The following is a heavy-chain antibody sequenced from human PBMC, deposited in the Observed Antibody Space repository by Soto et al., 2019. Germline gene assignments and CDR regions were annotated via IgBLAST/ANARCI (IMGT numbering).Heavy chain of an antibody. CDR2: ISPKSGGA. D-gene: IGHD3-9*01. V-gene: IGHV1-2*02. J-gene: IGHJ4*02. CDR3: AIPPGYISDWYCFDI. CDR1: GYSFIDYY. Sequence: ASVKVSCKASGYSFIDYYMHWVRPAPGQGFEWMGRISPKSGGANYAQKLEGRVTMTWDASLNTAYMERSSLISEDTAVYYCAIPPGYISDWYCFDIWGQGTRVTVSS.